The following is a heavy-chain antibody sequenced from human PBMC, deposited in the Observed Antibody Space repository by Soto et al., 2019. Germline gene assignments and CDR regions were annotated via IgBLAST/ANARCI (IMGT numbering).Heavy chain of an antibody. J-gene: IGHJ4*02. CDR2: INHSGST. D-gene: IGHD5-18*01. Sequence: QVQLQQWGAGLLKPSETLSLTCAVYGGSFSGYYWSWIRQPPGKGLEWIGEINHSGSTNYNPSLKSRVTISVDTSKNQFSLKLSSVTAADTAVYYCAREAGYSYGQDYWGQGTLVTVSS. V-gene: IGHV4-34*01. CDR1: GGSFSGYY. CDR3: AREAGYSYGQDY.